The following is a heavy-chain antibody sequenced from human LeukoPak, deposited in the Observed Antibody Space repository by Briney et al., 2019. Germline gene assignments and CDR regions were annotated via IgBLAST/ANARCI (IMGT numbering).Heavy chain of an antibody. CDR1: GGSIGGYY. CDR3: ARVGGMATSSDAFDI. V-gene: IGHV4-59*12. CDR2: IHYSGST. Sequence: SETLSLTCTVSGGSIGGYYWTWTRQPPGKGLEWIGHIHYSGSTNYNPSLKSRVTISLDMSKNQFSLKLSSMTAADTAVYYCARVGGMATSSDAFDIWGQGTMVTVSS. J-gene: IGHJ3*02. D-gene: IGHD5-24*01.